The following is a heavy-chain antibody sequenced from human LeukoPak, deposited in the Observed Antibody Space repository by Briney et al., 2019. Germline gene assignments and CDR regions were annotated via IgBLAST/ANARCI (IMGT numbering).Heavy chain of an antibody. CDR2: ISWDGGST. J-gene: IGHJ6*03. CDR3: AKDTLLRGYYYYMDV. Sequence: GGSLRLSCAASGFTFDDYTMHWVRQAPGKGLEWVSLISWDGGSTYYADSVKGRFTISRDNSKNSLYLQMNSLRTEDTALYYCAKDTLLRGYYYYMDVWGRGTTVTVSS. V-gene: IGHV3-43*01. CDR1: GFTFDDYT.